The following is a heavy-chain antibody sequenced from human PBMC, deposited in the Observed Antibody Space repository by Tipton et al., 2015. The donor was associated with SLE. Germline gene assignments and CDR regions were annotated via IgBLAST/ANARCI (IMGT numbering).Heavy chain of an antibody. D-gene: IGHD6-6*01. Sequence: TLSLTCTVSGGSISSSSYYWGWIRQPPGKGLEWIGSIYYSGSTYYNPSLKSRFTISVDTSKNQFSLKLSSVTAADTAVYYCAILEYSNSSAPFDSWGQGTLVTVSS. V-gene: IGHV4-39*01. CDR3: AILEYSNSSAPFDS. CDR1: GGSISSSSYY. CDR2: IYYSGST. J-gene: IGHJ4*02.